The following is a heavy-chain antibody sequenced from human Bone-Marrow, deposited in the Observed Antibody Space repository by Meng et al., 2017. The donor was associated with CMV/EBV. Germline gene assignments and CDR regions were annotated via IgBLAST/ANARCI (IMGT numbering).Heavy chain of an antibody. D-gene: IGHD1-26*01. CDR3: ARGWELAPFDY. CDR1: GGSISSSSYY. Sequence: CTVSGGSISSSSYYWGWIRQPPGKGLEWIGSIYYSGSTYYNPSLKSRVTISVDTSKNQFSLKLSSVTAADTAVYYCARGWELAPFDYWGQGTLVTVSS. CDR2: IYYSGST. V-gene: IGHV4-39*07. J-gene: IGHJ4*02.